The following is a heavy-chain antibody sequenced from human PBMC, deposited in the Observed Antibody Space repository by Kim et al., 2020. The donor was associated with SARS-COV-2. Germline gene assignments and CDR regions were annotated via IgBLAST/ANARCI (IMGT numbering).Heavy chain of an antibody. J-gene: IGHJ6*02. CDR2: IYPGDSEI. D-gene: IGHD5-18*01. CDR3: ARLWRGSKYSSSGGMDV. V-gene: IGHV5-51*01. CDR1: GYIFTNYW. Sequence: GESLKISCEGSGYIFTNYWIGWVRQMPGKGLEWMGIIYPGDSEIRYSRSLLGQVTISVDKSISTAYLQWSSPKASDTATYYCARLWRGSKYSSSGGMDVWGQGATVSVSS.